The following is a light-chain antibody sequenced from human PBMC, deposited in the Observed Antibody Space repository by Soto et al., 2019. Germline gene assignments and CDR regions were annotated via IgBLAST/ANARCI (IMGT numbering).Light chain of an antibody. CDR1: QSVSSK. CDR3: QQYNSWLWT. V-gene: IGKV3-15*01. Sequence: EIVMTQSPATLSVSPGEGATLSCRASQSVSSKLAWYQQKPGQAPRLLIYGPSTRATGIPARFSGSGSGTEFTLIISSLQSEDSAVYYCQQYNSWLWTFGQGTKVEIK. CDR2: GPS. J-gene: IGKJ1*01.